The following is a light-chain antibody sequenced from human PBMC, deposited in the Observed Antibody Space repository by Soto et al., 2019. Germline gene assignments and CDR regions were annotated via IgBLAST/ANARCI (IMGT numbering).Light chain of an antibody. J-gene: IGKJ4*01. CDR3: QEYNNWHPVT. CDR1: QSVSNN. CDR2: GAS. Sequence: EIVLTQSPGTLSLSPGERATLSRRAIQSVSNNYLAWYQQKPGQAPRLLIYGASNRATGIPDRFSGSGSGTEFTLTISSLQSEDFAVYYCQEYNNWHPVTFGGGTKVDIK. V-gene: IGKV3D-15*01.